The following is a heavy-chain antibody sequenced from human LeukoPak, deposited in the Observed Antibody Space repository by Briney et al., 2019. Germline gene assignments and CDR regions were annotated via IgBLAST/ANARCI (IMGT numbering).Heavy chain of an antibody. CDR2: ISGSGGGT. CDR3: ARVGGYCGGDCYSDYYYMDV. CDR1: GFTFSSYG. Sequence: GGSLRLSCTASGFTFSSYGMSWVRQAPGRGLERVAAISGSGGGTYYSDSVKGRFTISRDNSKKTLFLQMDNLRVEDTAVYYCARVGGYCGGDCYSDYYYMDVWGKGTTVTISS. J-gene: IGHJ6*03. D-gene: IGHD2-21*02. V-gene: IGHV3-23*01.